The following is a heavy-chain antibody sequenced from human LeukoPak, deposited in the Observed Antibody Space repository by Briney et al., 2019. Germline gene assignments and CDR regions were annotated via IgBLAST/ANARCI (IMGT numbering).Heavy chain of an antibody. J-gene: IGHJ4*01. CDR1: AVSVSRHF. Sequence: SETLSLTCTFSAVSVSRHFWSWIRQTPEKGLEWLGYVFSSGSTNYNPSLKSRLTISLDASKHQFSLTLKSVTAADTAVYYCAREYDYRGLGTLVTVSS. CDR2: VFSSGST. CDR3: AREYDY. V-gene: IGHV4-59*02.